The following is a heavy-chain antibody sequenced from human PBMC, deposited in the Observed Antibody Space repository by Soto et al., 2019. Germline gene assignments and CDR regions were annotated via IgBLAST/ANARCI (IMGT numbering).Heavy chain of an antibody. V-gene: IGHV1-3*01. CDR1: GYTFTSYA. CDR2: INAGNGNT. CDR3: GRSITIFGVPNWFDP. J-gene: IGHJ5*02. Sequence: ASVKGSCKASGYTFTSYAMHWVRQAPGQRLEWMGWINAGNGNTKYSQKFQGRVTITRDTSASTAYMELSSLRSEDTAVYYCGRSITIFGVPNWFDPWGQGTLVPVSS. D-gene: IGHD3-3*01.